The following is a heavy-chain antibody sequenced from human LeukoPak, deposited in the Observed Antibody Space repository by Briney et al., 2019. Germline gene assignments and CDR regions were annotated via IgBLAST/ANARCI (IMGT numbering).Heavy chain of an antibody. CDR2: ISYDGSNK. CDR1: GFTFSSYA. D-gene: IGHD2-15*01. CDR3: ARGALVVAATSWFDP. V-gene: IGHV3-30-3*01. Sequence: GRSLRLSCAASGFTFSSYAMHWVRQAPGKGLEWVAVISYDGSNKYYADSVKGRFTISRDNSKNTLYLQMNSLRAEDTAVYYCARGALVVAATSWFDPWGQGTLVTVSS. J-gene: IGHJ5*02.